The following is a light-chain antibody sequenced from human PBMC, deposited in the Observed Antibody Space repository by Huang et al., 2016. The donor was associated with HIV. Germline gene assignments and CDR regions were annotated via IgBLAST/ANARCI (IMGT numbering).Light chain of an antibody. J-gene: IGKJ4*01. V-gene: IGKV3D-20*01. Sequence: EIVLTQSPATLSLSPGERATLSCGASQSLSSSYLAWYQQKPGLVPRLLIYDASNRATGIPDRFSGSGSGTDFTLTISRLEPEDFAVYYCQQYGSSPLTFGGGTKVEIK. CDR3: QQYGSSPLT. CDR2: DAS. CDR1: QSLSSSY.